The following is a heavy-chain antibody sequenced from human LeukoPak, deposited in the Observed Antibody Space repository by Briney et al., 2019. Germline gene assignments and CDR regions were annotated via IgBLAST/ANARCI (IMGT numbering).Heavy chain of an antibody. Sequence: PGGSLRLSCAASGFTFSSYSMNWVRQAPGKGLEWVSYISSSSSTIYYADSVKGRFTISRDNAKNSLYLQMNSLRAEDTAVYYCAREARRFLEWFGFDPWGQGTLVTVSS. CDR1: GFTFSSYS. J-gene: IGHJ5*02. CDR3: AREARRFLEWFGFDP. D-gene: IGHD3-3*01. CDR2: ISSSSSTI. V-gene: IGHV3-48*01.